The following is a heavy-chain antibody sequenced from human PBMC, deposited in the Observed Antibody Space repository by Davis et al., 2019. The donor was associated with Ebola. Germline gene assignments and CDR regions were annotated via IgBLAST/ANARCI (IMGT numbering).Heavy chain of an antibody. CDR2: ISAYNGNT. CDR1: VYTFTSYG. J-gene: IGHJ6*02. CDR3: ARGQDFWSGYSLYYYYGMDV. Sequence: SVTVSCMASVYTFTSYGISWVRQAPGQGLEWMGWISAYNGNTNYAQKLQGRVTMTTDTSTSTAYMELRSLRSDDTAVYYCARGQDFWSGYSLYYYYGMDVWGQGTTVTVSS. V-gene: IGHV1-18*01. D-gene: IGHD3-3*01.